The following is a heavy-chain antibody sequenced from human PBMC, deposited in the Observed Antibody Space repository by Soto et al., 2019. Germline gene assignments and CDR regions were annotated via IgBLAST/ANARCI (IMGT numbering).Heavy chain of an antibody. J-gene: IGHJ6*02. V-gene: IGHV5-10-1*01. CDR3: ARRCSSTSCSQPRDYYYYGMDV. D-gene: IGHD2-2*01. CDR2: IDPSDSYT. Sequence: LGESLKISCKGSGYSFTSYWISWVRQMPGKGLEWMGRIDPSDSYTNYSPSFQGHVTISADKSISTAYLQWSSLKASDTAMYYCARRCSSTSCSQPRDYYYYGMDVWGQGTTVTVSS. CDR1: GYSFTSYW.